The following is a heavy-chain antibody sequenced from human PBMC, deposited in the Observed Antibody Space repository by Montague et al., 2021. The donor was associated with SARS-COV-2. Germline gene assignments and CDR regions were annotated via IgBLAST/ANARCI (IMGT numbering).Heavy chain of an antibody. D-gene: IGHD6-19*01. CDR1: GGSITTSGHY. CDR2: DHYSATK. CDR3: ARQIATSGQWAFDI. Sequence: SETLSLTCTVSGGSITTSGHYWGWIRQPPGTGLEWLASDHYSATKYYXXXLRSRLTISVDTSKNQFSLRLNSVTAADTAVYFCARQIATSGQWAFDIWGQGTVVTVSS. J-gene: IGHJ3*02. V-gene: IGHV4-39*01.